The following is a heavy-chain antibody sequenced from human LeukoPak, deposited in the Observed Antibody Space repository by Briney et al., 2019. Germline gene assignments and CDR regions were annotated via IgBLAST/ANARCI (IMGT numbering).Heavy chain of an antibody. CDR3: AREAITIFGVVRTQTTYGPHRFDP. D-gene: IGHD3-3*01. V-gene: IGHV3-66*01. CDR1: GFTVSSNY. J-gene: IGHJ5*02. CDR2: IYSDGST. Sequence: GSLRLSCAASGFTVSSNYMSWVRQAPGKGLEWVSIIYSDGSTYYADSVKGRFTISRDNSKNTLYLQMNSLRAEDTAVYYCAREAITIFGVVRTQTTYGPHRFDPWGQGTLVTVSS.